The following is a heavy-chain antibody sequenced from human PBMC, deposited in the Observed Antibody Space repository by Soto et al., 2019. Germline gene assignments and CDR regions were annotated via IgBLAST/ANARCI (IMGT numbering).Heavy chain of an antibody. D-gene: IGHD2-2*01. CDR2: ISATECIT. CDR3: SMWSGCLYA. Sequence: MTWGRHAAVNWLEWISGISATECITFYADSVRGRFTISRDKSKNKIYLQVSSLTVEDTATYYCSMWSGCLYAWGQ. V-gene: IGHV3-23*01. J-gene: IGHJ1*01.